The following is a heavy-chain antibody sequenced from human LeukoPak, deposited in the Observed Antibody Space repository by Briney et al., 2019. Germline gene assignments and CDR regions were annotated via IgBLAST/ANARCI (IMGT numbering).Heavy chain of an antibody. J-gene: IGHJ4*02. CDR2: MNPNSGNT. Sequence: GASVKVSCKASGYTFTSYDINWVRQATGQGLEWMGWMNPNSGNTGYAQKFQGRVTMTRNTSISTAYMELSSLRSEDTAVYYCARGQPHSGWYRYWGQGTLVTVSS. CDR3: ARGQPHSGWYRY. V-gene: IGHV1-8*01. CDR1: GYTFTSYD. D-gene: IGHD6-19*01.